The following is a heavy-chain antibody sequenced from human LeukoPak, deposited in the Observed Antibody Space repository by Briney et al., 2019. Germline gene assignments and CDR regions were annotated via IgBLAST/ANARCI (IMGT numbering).Heavy chain of an antibody. Sequence: ASVKVSCKASAYTFTSYGNSWVRQAPGQGLEWMGWISAYNGNTNYAQKFQGRVTMTTDTSTSTAYMELRSLRSDDTAVYYCARASESGWREFDYWGQGTLVTVSS. V-gene: IGHV1-18*01. CDR3: ARASESGWREFDY. CDR2: ISAYNGNT. J-gene: IGHJ4*02. CDR1: AYTFTSYG. D-gene: IGHD6-19*01.